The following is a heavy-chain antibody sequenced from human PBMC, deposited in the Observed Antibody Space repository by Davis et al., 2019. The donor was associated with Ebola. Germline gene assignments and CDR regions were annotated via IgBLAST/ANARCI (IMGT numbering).Heavy chain of an antibody. CDR1: GFTFSSYA. V-gene: IGHV3-23*01. J-gene: IGHJ4*02. CDR3: AREGKYRDESRTFDY. D-gene: IGHD2-2*01. CDR2: IGGSGDST. Sequence: GGSLRLSCAASGFTFSSYAMNWVRRAPGKGLEWVSGIGGSGDSTHYADSVKGRFTISRDNSKNTLYLQMNSLRADDTAVYYCAREGKYRDESRTFDYWGQGTLVTVSS.